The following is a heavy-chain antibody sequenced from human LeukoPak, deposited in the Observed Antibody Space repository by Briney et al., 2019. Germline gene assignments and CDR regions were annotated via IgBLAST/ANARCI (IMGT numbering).Heavy chain of an antibody. Sequence: PSETLSLTCTVSGGSVSSSNYCWGWIRQPPGKGLEWIASIYYSGSTYYNPSLKSRVTISVDTSKNQFSLKLSSVTAADTAVYFCASLTCPWTYPRDWGQGTLVTVSS. J-gene: IGHJ4*02. CDR1: GGSVSSSNYC. D-gene: IGHD3/OR15-3a*01. V-gene: IGHV4-39*01. CDR2: IYYSGST. CDR3: ASLTCPWTYPRD.